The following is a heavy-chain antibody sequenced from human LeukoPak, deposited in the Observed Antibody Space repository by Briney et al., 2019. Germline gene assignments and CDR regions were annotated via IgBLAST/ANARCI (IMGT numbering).Heavy chain of an antibody. J-gene: IGHJ4*02. D-gene: IGHD1-26*01. CDR2: IYSGGST. Sequence: GGSLRLSCAASGLTVSSNYMSWVRQAPGKGLEWVSVIYSGGSTYYADSVKGRFTISRDNSKNTLYLQMNSLRAEDTAVYYCASGSDSGSYHYYFDYWGQGTLFTVSS. V-gene: IGHV3-53*01. CDR1: GLTVSSNY. CDR3: ASGSDSGSYHYYFDY.